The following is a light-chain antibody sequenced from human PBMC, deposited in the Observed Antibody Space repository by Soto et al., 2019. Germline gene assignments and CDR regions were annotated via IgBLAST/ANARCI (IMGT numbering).Light chain of an antibody. V-gene: IGKV1-13*02. CDR1: QGISSA. CDR3: QQFNTYPP. Sequence: AIQLTQSPSSLSASAGDRVTITCRASQGISSALAWYQQKPGKAPKLLISHASSLESGVPSRFSGSGSGTDFTLTISSLQPEDFATYHCQQFNTYPPFGGGTKVDIK. J-gene: IGKJ4*01. CDR2: HAS.